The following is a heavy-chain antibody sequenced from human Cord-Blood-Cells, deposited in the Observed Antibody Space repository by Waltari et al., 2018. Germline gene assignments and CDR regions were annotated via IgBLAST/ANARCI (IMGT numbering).Heavy chain of an antibody. CDR2: IYYSGST. CDR1: GGSISSSSYY. J-gene: IGHJ1*01. V-gene: IGHV4-39*01. Sequence: QLQLQESGPGLVKPSETLSLTCTVSGGSISSSSYYWGWIRQPPGKGLEWIGSIYYSGSTYDNPALKSRGTISVDTSKNQFSLKLSSVTAADTAVYYCAGSEEDYYGSGSYYLYFQHWGQGTLVTVSS. D-gene: IGHD3-10*01. CDR3: AGSEEDYYGSGSYYLYFQH.